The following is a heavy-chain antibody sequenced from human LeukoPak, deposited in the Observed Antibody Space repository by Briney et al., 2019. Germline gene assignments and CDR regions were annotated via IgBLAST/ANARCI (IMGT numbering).Heavy chain of an antibody. J-gene: IGHJ3*02. Sequence: GGSLRLSCVGSGFSFGSYEINWVRQAPGKGLQWVSYISDIGTTTHYADSVKGRFTIFRDNAKNSVYLLMDSLMAEDTAIYYCARDRSKVTAYDDALGIWGQGTMVTVSS. V-gene: IGHV3-48*03. CDR3: ARDRSKVTAYDDALGI. D-gene: IGHD2-21*02. CDR2: ISDIGTTT. CDR1: GFSFGSYE.